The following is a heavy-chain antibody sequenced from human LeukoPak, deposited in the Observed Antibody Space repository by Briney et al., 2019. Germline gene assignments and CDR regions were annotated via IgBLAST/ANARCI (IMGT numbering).Heavy chain of an antibody. CDR2: IKQDSSEE. J-gene: IGHJ4*02. V-gene: IGHV3-7*01. D-gene: IGHD6-13*01. CDR3: ARSLGFDY. Sequence: GGSLRLSCAASGFTFSDYWMNWVRQAPGKGLEWVANIKQDSSEEYYVDSVEGRFTISRDNAKNSLFLQMNSLRAVDTAVYYCARSLGFDYWGQGTLVTVSS. CDR1: GFTFSDYW.